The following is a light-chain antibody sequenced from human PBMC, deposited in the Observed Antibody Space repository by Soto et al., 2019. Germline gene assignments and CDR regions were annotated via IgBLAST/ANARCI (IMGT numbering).Light chain of an antibody. CDR1: QSISSW. Sequence: DLQMTQSPSTLSASVGDRVTITCRASQSISSWLAWDQQKPGKAPKLLIYDASSLESGVPSRFSGSGSGTEFTLTISSLQPDDFATYYCQQYNSYSTWTFGQGTKVEIK. CDR2: DAS. J-gene: IGKJ1*01. CDR3: QQYNSYSTWT. V-gene: IGKV1-5*01.